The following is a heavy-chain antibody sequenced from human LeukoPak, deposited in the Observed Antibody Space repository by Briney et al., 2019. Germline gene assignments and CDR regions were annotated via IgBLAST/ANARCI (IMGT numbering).Heavy chain of an antibody. CDR2: INHSGST. CDR3: ARVWTDYDSSGYQRYYFDY. V-gene: IGHV4-34*01. J-gene: IGHJ4*02. D-gene: IGHD3-22*01. CDR1: GGSFSGYY. Sequence: SETLSLTCAVYGGSFSGYYWSWMRQPPGKGLEWIGEINHSGSTNYNPSLKSRVTISVDTSKNQFSLKLSSVTAADTAVYYCARVWTDYDSSGYQRYYFDYWGQGTLVTVSS.